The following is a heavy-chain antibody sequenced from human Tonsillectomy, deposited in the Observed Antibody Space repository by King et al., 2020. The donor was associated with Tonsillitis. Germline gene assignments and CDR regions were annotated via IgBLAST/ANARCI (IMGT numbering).Heavy chain of an antibody. Sequence: VQLVESGGGLVQPGGSLRLSCAASGFTISVHYMDWVRQAPGKGLEWVGRSRNRPNGYTTDYATCVKGRFTISRDDSRNSLYLQMNSLKTEDTSVYYCCRVRHGGSFASWGQGTLVTVSS. D-gene: IGHD4-23*01. J-gene: IGHJ4*02. V-gene: IGHV3-72*01. CDR2: SRNRPNGYTT. CDR3: CRVRHGGSFAS. CDR1: GFTISVHY.